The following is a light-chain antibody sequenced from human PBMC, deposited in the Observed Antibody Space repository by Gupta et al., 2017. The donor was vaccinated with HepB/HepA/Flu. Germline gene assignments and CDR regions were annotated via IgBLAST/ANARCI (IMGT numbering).Light chain of an antibody. Sequence: DIVMTQSPLSLPVTSGEPASISCRSSQSLLHSNGYNYLDWYLQKPGQSPQVLIYLGSNRASGVPDRFSGSGSGTDFTLKISRVEAEDVGVYYCMQALQAPPTFGQGTKVEIK. CDR2: LGS. CDR3: MQALQAPPT. CDR1: QSLLHSNGYNY. V-gene: IGKV2-28*01. J-gene: IGKJ1*01.